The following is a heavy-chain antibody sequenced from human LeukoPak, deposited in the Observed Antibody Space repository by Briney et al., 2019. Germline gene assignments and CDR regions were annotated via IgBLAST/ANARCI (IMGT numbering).Heavy chain of an antibody. CDR3: ARSADFDY. Sequence: SETLSLTCTVSGGSISSHYWSWIRQPPGKGLEWIGYIYYSGSTNYNPSLKSRVTISVDTSKNQFSLKLSSVTAAVTAVYYCARSADFDYWGQGTLVTVSS. V-gene: IGHV4-59*11. J-gene: IGHJ4*02. CDR1: GGSISSHY. CDR2: IYYSGST.